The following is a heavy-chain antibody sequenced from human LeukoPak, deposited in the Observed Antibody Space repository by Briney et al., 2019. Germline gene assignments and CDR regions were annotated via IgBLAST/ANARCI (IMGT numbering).Heavy chain of an antibody. V-gene: IGHV3-33*01. D-gene: IGHD4-17*01. J-gene: IGHJ4*02. CDR1: GFIFSSYG. CDR3: ARDHGDYSGKDY. CDR2: TWYGGSNK. Sequence: GGSLRLSCAASGFIFSSYGMHWVRQAPGKGLEWVAVTWYGGSNKYYADAVKGRFTISRDNSKNTLYLQMNSLRAEDTAVYFCARDHGDYSGKDYWGQGTLVTVSS.